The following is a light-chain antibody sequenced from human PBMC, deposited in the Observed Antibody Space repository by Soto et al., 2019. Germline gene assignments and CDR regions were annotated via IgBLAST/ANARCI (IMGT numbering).Light chain of an antibody. J-gene: IGKJ4*01. Sequence: DIVMTQSPDSLTVSLGEXATIRCKSSQSVIHSSNNKDYLSWYQQKPGQPPKLLIYWASIRESGVTERFSGSGSGTDFTLTISSLQAEDVAVYYCQQFHSNPPTFGGGTKVDIK. CDR1: QSVIHSSNNKDY. CDR2: WAS. V-gene: IGKV4-1*01. CDR3: QQFHSNPPT.